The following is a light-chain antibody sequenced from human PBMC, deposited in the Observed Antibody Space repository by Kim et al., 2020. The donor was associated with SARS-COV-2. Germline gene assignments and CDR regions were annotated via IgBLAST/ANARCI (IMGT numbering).Light chain of an antibody. CDR1: QSVSSNF. CDR2: SAS. Sequence: ENVLPQSPGTLSLSPGERATLSCRASQSVSSNFLAWYQQKAGQAPRLVIYSASSRASGIPDRFSGSGSGTDFTLTISTLEPEDFAVYYCQQYATSPETFGQGTKVDIK. V-gene: IGKV3-20*01. J-gene: IGKJ1*01. CDR3: QQYATSPET.